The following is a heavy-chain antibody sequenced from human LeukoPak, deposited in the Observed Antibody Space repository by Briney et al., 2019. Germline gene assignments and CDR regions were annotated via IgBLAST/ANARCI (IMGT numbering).Heavy chain of an antibody. D-gene: IGHD2-15*01. CDR1: TFTFSIYA. CDR3: ANHGPQGSLDI. V-gene: IGHV3-23*01. Sequence: GGSLRLSCAASTFTFSIYAMSWVRQAPGKGRVWVSTITSSGDKTYYADSVKGRFTICRDNSDNTMCLQMNSLRAEDTAVYYCANHGPQGSLDIWGVGTMVSVSS. CDR2: ITSSGDKT. J-gene: IGHJ3*02.